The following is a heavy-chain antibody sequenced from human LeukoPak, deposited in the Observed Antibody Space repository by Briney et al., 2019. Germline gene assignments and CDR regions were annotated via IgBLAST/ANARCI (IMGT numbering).Heavy chain of an antibody. D-gene: IGHD6-19*01. CDR1: GGSISSSSYY. CDR3: ARHQQWYYFDY. CDR2: IYYSGST. V-gene: IGHV4-39*01. Sequence: PSETLSLTCTVSGGSISSSSYYWGWIRQPPGKGLEWIGSIYYSGSTYYNPSLKSRVTISVDTSKNQSSLKLSSVTAADTAVYYCARHQQWYYFDYWGQGTLVTVSS. J-gene: IGHJ4*02.